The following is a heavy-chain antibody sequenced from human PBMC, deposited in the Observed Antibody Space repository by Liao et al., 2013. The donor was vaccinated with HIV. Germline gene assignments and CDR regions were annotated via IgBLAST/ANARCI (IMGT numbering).Heavy chain of an antibody. Sequence: QVQIDQWGAGLLKPSETLSLTCAVYGGSFSGYSWTWIRQPPGKGLQWLGQSSPSEDIDITDYRSTLLSRVRISLDTSKNQVSLKLTAVTAADTAIYYCARGPPVEYRSRRRDSADAPYLQHWGQGTLVTVSS. D-gene: IGHD1-14*01. V-gene: IGHV4-34*01. CDR1: GGSFSGYS. CDR2: SSPSEDIDIT. CDR3: ARGPPVEYRSRRRDSADAPYLQH. J-gene: IGHJ1*01.